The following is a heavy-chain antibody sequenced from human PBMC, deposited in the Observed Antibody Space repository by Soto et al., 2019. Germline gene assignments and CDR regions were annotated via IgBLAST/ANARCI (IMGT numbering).Heavy chain of an antibody. CDR3: ARETGVVVVAATYFDY. CDR1: GFTFSSYS. Sequence: EVQLVESGGGLVKPGGSLRLSCAASGFTFSSYSMNWVRQAPGKGLEWVSSISSSSSYIYYADSVKGRFTISRDNAKNSLYLQMNSLRAEDTAVYYCARETGVVVVAATYFDYWGQVTLVTVSS. CDR2: ISSSSSYI. J-gene: IGHJ4*02. D-gene: IGHD2-15*01. V-gene: IGHV3-21*01.